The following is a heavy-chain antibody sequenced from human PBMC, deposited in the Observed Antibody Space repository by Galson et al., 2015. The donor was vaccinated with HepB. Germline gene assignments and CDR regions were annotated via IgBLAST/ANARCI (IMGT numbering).Heavy chain of an antibody. Sequence: SLRLSCAASGFTFSSYAMSWVRQAPGKGLEWVSIISGSGGSTYFADYADSVKGRFTISRDSSKNTLYLQMNSLRAEDTAVYYCAKSLGSYYFDYWGQGTLVTVSS. CDR1: GFTFSSYA. CDR2: ISGSGGST. CDR3: AKSLGSYYFDY. D-gene: IGHD3-16*01. V-gene: IGHV3-23*01. J-gene: IGHJ4*02.